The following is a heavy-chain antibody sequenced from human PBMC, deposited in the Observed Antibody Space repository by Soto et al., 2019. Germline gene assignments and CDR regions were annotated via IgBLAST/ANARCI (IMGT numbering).Heavy chain of an antibody. CDR3: ATRFGRKDAFDI. D-gene: IGHD3-16*01. V-gene: IGHV5-51*01. CDR1: GWSLTSYW. J-gene: IGHJ3*02. Sequence: LXECLNRSCRGSGWSLTSYWIGWVRQMPGKGLEWMGIIYPGDSDTRYSPSFQGQVTISADKSISTAYLQWSSLKASDTAMYYCATRFGRKDAFDIWGHGAMVTVSS. CDR2: IYPGDSDT.